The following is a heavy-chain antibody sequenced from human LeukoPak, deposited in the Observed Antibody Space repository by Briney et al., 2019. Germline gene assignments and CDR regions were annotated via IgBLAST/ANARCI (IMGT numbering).Heavy chain of an antibody. J-gene: IGHJ5*02. V-gene: IGHV1-2*02. CDR2: INPNSGGT. D-gene: IGHD3-10*01. Sequence: ASVNVSCKASGYTFTGYYMQWVRQAPGQGLEWMGWINPNSGGTNYAQKFQGRVTMTRDTSISTAYMELSRLRSDDTAVYYCARDYPYGSGSYYFDPWGQGTLVTVSS. CDR3: ARDYPYGSGSYYFDP. CDR1: GYTFTGYY.